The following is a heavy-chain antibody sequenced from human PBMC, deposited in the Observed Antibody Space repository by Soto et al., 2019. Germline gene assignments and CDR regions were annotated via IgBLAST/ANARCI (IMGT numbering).Heavy chain of an antibody. V-gene: IGHV3-11*01. CDR2: ISGGGGSTI. J-gene: IGHJ6*02. Sequence: GGSLRLSCAASGFTFSDYYMNWIRQAPGKGLEWISYISGGGGSTIYYTDTVKGRFTISRDNDKKSVYLQMNSLRAEDMAVYYCARARGYYDSSGYDIWGRGTTVTVSS. CDR3: ARARGYYDSSGYDI. CDR1: GFTFSDYY. D-gene: IGHD3-22*01.